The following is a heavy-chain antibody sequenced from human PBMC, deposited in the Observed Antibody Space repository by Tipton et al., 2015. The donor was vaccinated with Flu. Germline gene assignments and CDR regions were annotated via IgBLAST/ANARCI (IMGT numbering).Heavy chain of an antibody. CDR3: ARGVLLFGGADV. J-gene: IGHJ6*02. V-gene: IGHV4-34*01. CDR2: INHGGST. Sequence: TLSLTCAVYGGSFRGYYWTWIRQPPGKGLEWIGEINHGGSTNYNPSLKSRLTISVDTSKNQFSLMLRPVTAADRAVYYCARGVLLFGGADVWGQGTTVTVSS. CDR1: GGSFRGYY. D-gene: IGHD3-16*01.